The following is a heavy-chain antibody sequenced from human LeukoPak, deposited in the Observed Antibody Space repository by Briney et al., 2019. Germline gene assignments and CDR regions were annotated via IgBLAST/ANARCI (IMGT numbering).Heavy chain of an antibody. Sequence: PSGTLSLTCAVSGCSISSSNWWSWVRQPPGKGLEWIGEIYHSGSTNYNPSLKSRVTISVDKSKNQFSLKLSSVTAADPAVYYCARDETVYDILTGYHRRYGMDVWGQGTTVTVSS. CDR3: ARDETVYDILTGYHRRYGMDV. V-gene: IGHV4-4*02. CDR2: IYHSGST. CDR1: GCSISSSNW. D-gene: IGHD3-9*01. J-gene: IGHJ6*02.